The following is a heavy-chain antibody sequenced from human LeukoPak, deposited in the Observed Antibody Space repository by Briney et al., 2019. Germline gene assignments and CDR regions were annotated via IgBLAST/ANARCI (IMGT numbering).Heavy chain of an antibody. CDR2: ISGSGGST. CDR3: ACTYSSSSTYYFDY. V-gene: IGHV3-23*01. Sequence: GGSLRLSCAASGFTFSSYAMSWVRQAPGKGLEWVSAISGSGGSTYYADSVKGRFTISRDNAKNSLYLQMNSLRAEDTAVYYCACTYSSSSTYYFDYWGQGTLVTVSS. D-gene: IGHD6-6*01. J-gene: IGHJ4*02. CDR1: GFTFSSYA.